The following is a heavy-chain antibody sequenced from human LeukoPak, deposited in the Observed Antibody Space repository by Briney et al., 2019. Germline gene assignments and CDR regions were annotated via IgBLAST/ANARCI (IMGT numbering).Heavy chain of an antibody. D-gene: IGHD2-21*02. CDR2: INHSGST. Sequence: SETLSLTCAVYGGSFSGYHWTRIRQSPGKGLEGIGDINHSGSTNYNPPIKSRVTISVVTSKNQFSLKLTSVTAADTAVYYCVRDRCGGDCYPNWFDPWGQGTLVIVSS. J-gene: IGHJ5*02. V-gene: IGHV4-34*01. CDR1: GGSFSGYH. CDR3: VRDRCGGDCYPNWFDP.